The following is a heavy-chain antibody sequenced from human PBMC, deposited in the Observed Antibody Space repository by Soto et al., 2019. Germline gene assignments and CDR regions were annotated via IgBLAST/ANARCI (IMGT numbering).Heavy chain of an antibody. CDR3: AKDLVVYCGGDCQAEYFQH. J-gene: IGHJ1*01. Sequence: EVQLLESGGGLVQPGGSLRLSCAASGFTFSSYAMSWVRQAPGKGLEWVSAISGSGGSTYYADSVKGRFTISRDNSKNTLYLQMNSLRAEDTAVYYCAKDLVVYCGGDCQAEYFQHWGQGTLVTVS. CDR1: GFTFSSYA. D-gene: IGHD2-21*02. CDR2: ISGSGGST. V-gene: IGHV3-23*01.